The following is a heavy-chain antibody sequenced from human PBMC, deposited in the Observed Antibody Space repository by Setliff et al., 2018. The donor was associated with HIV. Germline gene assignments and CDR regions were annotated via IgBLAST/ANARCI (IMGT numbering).Heavy chain of an antibody. CDR3: ATQRDIVMVPGQGGFDI. V-gene: IGHV1-18*01. J-gene: IGHJ3*02. CDR2: ISVYNGNT. Sequence: ASVKVSCKASGNSFHSYAFSWVRQAPGQGLEWMGRISVYNGNTIYAQKLQGRVIMTTDTSTSTAYMELRSLRSDDTAMYYCATQRDIVMVPGQGGFDIWAQGTMVTVSS. D-gene: IGHD2-2*01. CDR1: GNSFHSYA.